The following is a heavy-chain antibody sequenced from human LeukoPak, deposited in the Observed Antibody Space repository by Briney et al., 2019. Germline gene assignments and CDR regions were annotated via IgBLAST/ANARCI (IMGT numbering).Heavy chain of an antibody. V-gene: IGHV3-30*05. CDR2: ISYDGSNK. D-gene: IGHD2-15*01. Sequence: GGSLRLSCAASGFTFSNTWMNWVRQAPGKGLEWVAVISYDGSNKYYADSVKGRFTISRDNSKNTLYLQMNSLRAEGTAVYYCARDARYCSGGSCLGYGMDVWGQGTTVTASS. CDR3: ARDARYCSGGSCLGYGMDV. J-gene: IGHJ6*02. CDR1: GFTFSNTW.